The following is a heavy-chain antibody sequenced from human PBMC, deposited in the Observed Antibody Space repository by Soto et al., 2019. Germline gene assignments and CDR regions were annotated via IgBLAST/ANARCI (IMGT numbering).Heavy chain of an antibody. V-gene: IGHV1-69*01. Sequence: QVQLVQSGADVKKPGSSVKVSCKTSGGSFGCSAISWVRQAPAQGLEWMGEIIPVFDKANYAQNFQGRLTITADELTGTVFMEWSSLRSEDDAVYFCARIRRDLGDAFDNWGLGTFVTVSS. D-gene: IGHD3-16*01. J-gene: IGHJ3*02. CDR2: IIPVFDKA. CDR1: GGSFGCSA. CDR3: ARIRRDLGDAFDN.